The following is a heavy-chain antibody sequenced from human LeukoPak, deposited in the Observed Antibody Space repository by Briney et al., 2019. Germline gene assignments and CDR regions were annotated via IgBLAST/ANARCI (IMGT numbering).Heavy chain of an antibody. V-gene: IGHV4-59*11. CDR3: ARAGQLAFPYYYYYMDV. CDR1: GGSISSHY. J-gene: IGHJ6*03. D-gene: IGHD6-6*01. CDR2: MYHSGST. Sequence: SETLSLTCTVSGGSISSHYWSWIRQPPGKGLEWIGYMYHSGSTYYNPSLKSRVTISVDTSKNQFSLKLSSVTAADTAVYYCARAGQLAFPYYYYYMDVWGKGTTVTVSS.